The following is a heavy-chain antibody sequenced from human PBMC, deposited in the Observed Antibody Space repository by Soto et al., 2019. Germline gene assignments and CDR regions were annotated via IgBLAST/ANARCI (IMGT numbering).Heavy chain of an antibody. D-gene: IGHD3-22*01. CDR2: ISGSGGST. Sequence: GGSLRLSCAASGFTFSSYAMSWVRQAPGKGLEWVSAISGSGGSTYYADSVKGRFTISRDNSKNTLYLQMNSLRAEDTAVYYCAKGSFRVVVITPFDYWGQGTLVTVSS. V-gene: IGHV3-23*01. CDR3: AKGSFRVVVITPFDY. J-gene: IGHJ4*02. CDR1: GFTFSSYA.